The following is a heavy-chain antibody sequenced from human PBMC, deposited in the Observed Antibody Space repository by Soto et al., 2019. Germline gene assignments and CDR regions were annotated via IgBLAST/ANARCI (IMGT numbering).Heavy chain of an antibody. J-gene: IGHJ3*02. Sequence: ETLSLTCSVSGDSITSFFWSWVRQPPGKGLEWIGYVHYSGSTNYNPSLKSRLTMSVDTSKNHFSLRLDSVTAADTAVYYCARVNQLAPKRNAFDIWGQGTMVTVSS. V-gene: IGHV4-59*01. CDR1: GDSITSFF. D-gene: IGHD2-2*01. CDR3: ARVNQLAPKRNAFDI. CDR2: VHYSGST.